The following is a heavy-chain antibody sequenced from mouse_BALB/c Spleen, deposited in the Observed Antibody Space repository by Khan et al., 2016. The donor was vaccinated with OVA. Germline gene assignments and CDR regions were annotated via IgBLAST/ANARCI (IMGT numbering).Heavy chain of an antibody. CDR2: INPSNGRT. D-gene: IGHD2-4*01. V-gene: IGHV1S81*02. CDR3: ARSTMITTEFAY. J-gene: IGHJ3*01. CDR1: GYTFTSYW. Sequence: QVQLQQPGAELVKPGASVKLSCKASGYTFTSYWMHWVKQRPGQGLEWIGEINPSNGRTNYTEKFKSKATLTVDKSSNTAYMHLSSLTSEDSAVYYCARSTMITTEFAYWGQGTLVTVSA.